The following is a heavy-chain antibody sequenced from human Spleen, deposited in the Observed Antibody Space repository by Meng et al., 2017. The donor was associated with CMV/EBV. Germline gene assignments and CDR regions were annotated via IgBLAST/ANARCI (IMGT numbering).Heavy chain of an antibody. CDR3: ASSALYSASTFY. Sequence: VSGGSVSSYDYSWNWIRQPPGKGLEWIGPIYYSENTNYNPSLRSRVTISVDTSRNQFSLRLTSVTAADTAVYFCASSALYSASTFYWGRGTLVTVSS. CDR2: IYYSENT. J-gene: IGHJ4*02. CDR1: GGSVSSYDYS. D-gene: IGHD3-10*02. V-gene: IGHV4-61*08.